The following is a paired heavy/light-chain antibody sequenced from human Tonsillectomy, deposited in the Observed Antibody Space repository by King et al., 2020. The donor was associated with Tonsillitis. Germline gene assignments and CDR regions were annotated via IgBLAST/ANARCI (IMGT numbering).Light chain of an antibody. CDR1: SGSIASNY. CDR3: QSYDSSNHWV. V-gene: IGLV6-57*01. J-gene: IGLJ3*02. CDR2: EDN. Sequence: NFMLTQPHSVSESPGKTVTISCTRSSGSIASNYVQWYQQRPGSAPTTVIYEDNQRPSGVPDRFSGSIDSSSNSASLTISGLKTEDEADYYCQSYDSSNHWVFGGGTKLTVL.
Heavy chain of an antibody. CDR1: GFTFSSYS. CDR2: ISSSSSTI. D-gene: IGHD2-2*02. V-gene: IGHV3-48*01. J-gene: IGHJ4*02. Sequence: EVQLVESGGGLVQPGGSLRLSCAASGFTFSSYSMNWVRQAPGKGLEWVSYISSSSSTIYYADSVKGRFTISRDNAKNSLYLQMNSLRAEDTAVYYCARVEGYCSSTSCYTKVLRYFDWLFDYWGQGTLVTVSS. CDR3: ARVEGYCSSTSCYTKVLRYFDWLFDY.